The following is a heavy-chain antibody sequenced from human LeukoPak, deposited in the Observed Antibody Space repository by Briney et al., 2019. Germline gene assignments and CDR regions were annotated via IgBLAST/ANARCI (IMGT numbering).Heavy chain of an antibody. CDR2: ISGSGGST. CDR3: ARVTISNYAFDI. CDR1: GFTFSSYG. D-gene: IGHD3-9*01. J-gene: IGHJ3*02. Sequence: GGSLRLSCAASGFTFSSYGMSWVRQAPGKGLEWVSAISGSGGSTYYADSVKGRFTISRDNSKNTLYLQMNSLRAEDTAVYYCARVTISNYAFDIWGQGTMVTVSS. V-gene: IGHV3-23*01.